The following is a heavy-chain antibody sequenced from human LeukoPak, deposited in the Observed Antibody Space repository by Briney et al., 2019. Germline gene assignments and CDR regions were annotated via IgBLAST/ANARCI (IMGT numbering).Heavy chain of an antibody. CDR2: IHPNSGGT. CDR3: ARLAVGNDA. J-gene: IGHJ4*02. D-gene: IGHD6-19*01. V-gene: IGHV1-2*02. Sequence: ASVKVSCKASGYTFIDYYMHWVRQAPGQAPGQGLEWMGWIHPNSGGTNYAQKFQGRVTMTRDTSISTAYMELSRLSSDDTAVYYCARLAVGNDAWGQGTLVTASS. CDR1: GYTFIDYY.